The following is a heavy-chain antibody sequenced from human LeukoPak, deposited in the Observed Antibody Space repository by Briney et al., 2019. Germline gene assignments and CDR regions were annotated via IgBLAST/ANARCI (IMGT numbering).Heavy chain of an antibody. CDR3: ARTTSMTASGYDY. D-gene: IGHD2-21*02. CDR1: GYTFTNYH. J-gene: IGHJ4*02. V-gene: IGHV1-8*03. Sequence: ASVKVSCKASGYTFTNYHVNWVRQASGQGLEWMTWINPDTGDKGYARKFQDRVTITTDTSISTAYMELSSLSSEDTAVYFCARTTSMTASGYDYWGQGTLVTVSS. CDR2: INPDTGDK.